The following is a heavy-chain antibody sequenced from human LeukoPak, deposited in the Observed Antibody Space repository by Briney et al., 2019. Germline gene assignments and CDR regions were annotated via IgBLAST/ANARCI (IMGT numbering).Heavy chain of an antibody. CDR2: IRYDGSNK. CDR1: GFTFSSYG. V-gene: IGHV3-30*02. J-gene: IGHJ6*03. Sequence: GGSLRLSCAASGFTFSSYGMHWVRQAPGKGLEWVAFIRYDGSNKYYADSVKGRFTISRDNSKNTLYLQMNSLRAEDTAVYYCAKSLRSGFVVVMGLGYMDVWGKGTTVTVSS. CDR3: AKSLRSGFVVVMGLGYMDV. D-gene: IGHD2-2*01.